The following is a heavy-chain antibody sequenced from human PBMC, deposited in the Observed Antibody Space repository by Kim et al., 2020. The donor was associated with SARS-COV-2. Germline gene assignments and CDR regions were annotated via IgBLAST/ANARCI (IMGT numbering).Heavy chain of an antibody. Sequence: SETLSLTCAVYGGSFSGYYWSWIRQPPGKGLEWIGEINHSGSTNYNPSLKSRVTISVDTSKNQFSLKLSSVTAADTAVYYCARRSKGGYCTGGVCYRDPFDRFDYWGQGTLVTVSS. J-gene: IGHJ4*02. CDR1: GGSFSGYY. D-gene: IGHD2-8*02. V-gene: IGHV4-34*01. CDR3: ARRSKGGYCTGGVCYRDPFDRFDY. CDR2: INHSGST.